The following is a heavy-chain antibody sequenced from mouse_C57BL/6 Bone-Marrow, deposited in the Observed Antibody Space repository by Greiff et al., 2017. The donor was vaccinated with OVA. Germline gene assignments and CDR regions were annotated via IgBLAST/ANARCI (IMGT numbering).Heavy chain of an antibody. Sequence: EVQLQQSGPELAKPWASVKIPCKASGYTFTDYNMDWVKQSHGKSLEWIGDINSNNGGTIYNQKFKGKATLTVDKSSSTAYMELRSLTSEDTAVYYCARGGYYDYDGGAWFAYWGQGTLVTVSA. CDR2: INSNNGGT. CDR3: ARGGYYDYDGGAWFAY. CDR1: GYTFTDYN. D-gene: IGHD2-4*01. V-gene: IGHV1-18*01. J-gene: IGHJ3*01.